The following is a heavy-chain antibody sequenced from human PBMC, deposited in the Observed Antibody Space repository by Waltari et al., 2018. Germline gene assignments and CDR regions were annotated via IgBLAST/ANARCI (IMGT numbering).Heavy chain of an antibody. D-gene: IGHD3-22*01. CDR1: GFTFSSYS. Sequence: VQLVESGGGVVQPGGSLRLSCAASGFTFSSYSMNWVRQAPGKGLEWVSYISSSSSTIYYADSVKGRFTISRDNAKNSLYLQMNSLRAEDTAVYYCARDARATYDSSGKSAFDIWGQGTMVTVSS. CDR3: ARDARATYDSSGKSAFDI. CDR2: ISSSSSTI. J-gene: IGHJ3*02. V-gene: IGHV3-48*04.